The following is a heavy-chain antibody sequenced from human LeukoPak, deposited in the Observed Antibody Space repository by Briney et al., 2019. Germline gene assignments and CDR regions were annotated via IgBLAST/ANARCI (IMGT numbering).Heavy chain of an antibody. J-gene: IGHJ4*02. D-gene: IGHD3-9*01. CDR3: AREGANILTGYYDGGRIDY. CDR2: IYYSGST. Sequence: PSETPSLTCTVSGGSISSSSYYWGWIRQPPGKGLEWIGSIYYSGSTYYNPSLKSRVAISVDTSKNQFSLKLSSVTAADTAVYYCAREGANILTGYYDGGRIDYWGQGTLVTVSS. CDR1: GGSISSSSYY. V-gene: IGHV4-39*02.